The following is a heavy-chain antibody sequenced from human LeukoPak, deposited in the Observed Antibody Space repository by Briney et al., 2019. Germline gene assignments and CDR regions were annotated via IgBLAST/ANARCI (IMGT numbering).Heavy chain of an antibody. D-gene: IGHD5-12*01. J-gene: IGHJ3*02. V-gene: IGHV3-30*03. CDR1: GYTFTHYG. Sequence: PGGSLRLSCVISGYTFTHYGFHRVRQAPGKALEWVAYISYNGNNKYEDSVKGRFTISRDNSKNTLHLQMNGLRAEDTAVYYCARDPLDISRWANAFDIWGQGTTVIVSS. CDR2: ISYNGNNK. CDR3: ARDPLDISRWANAFDI.